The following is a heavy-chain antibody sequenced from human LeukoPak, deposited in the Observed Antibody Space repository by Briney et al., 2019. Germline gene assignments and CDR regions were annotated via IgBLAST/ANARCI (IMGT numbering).Heavy chain of an antibody. D-gene: IGHD3-10*01. CDR1: GYTFTSYG. J-gene: IGHJ6*03. Sequence: ASVKVSCKASGYTFTSYGISWVRQAPGQGLEWMGWISAYNGNTNYAQKLQGRVTMTTDTSTSTAYMELRSLRSDDTAVYYCARENTYGSGSYFSYYYYYMDVWGKGTTVTVSS. V-gene: IGHV1-18*01. CDR3: ARENTYGSGSYFSYYYYYMDV. CDR2: ISAYNGNT.